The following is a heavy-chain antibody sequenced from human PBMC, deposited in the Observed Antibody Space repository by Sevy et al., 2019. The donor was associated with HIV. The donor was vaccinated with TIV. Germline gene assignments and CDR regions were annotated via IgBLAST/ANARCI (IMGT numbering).Heavy chain of an antibody. V-gene: IGHV3-11*06. Sequence: GGSLRLSCAASGFTFSDYYMSWIRQAPGKGLEWVSYISSSSSYTNYEDSVKGRFTISRDNAKNSLYLQMNSLRAEDTAVYYCARDPSVIDDSIGYYSIDAFDIWGQGTMVTVSS. CDR3: ARDPSVIDDSIGYYSIDAFDI. J-gene: IGHJ3*02. CDR2: ISSSSSYT. D-gene: IGHD3-22*01. CDR1: GFTFSDYY.